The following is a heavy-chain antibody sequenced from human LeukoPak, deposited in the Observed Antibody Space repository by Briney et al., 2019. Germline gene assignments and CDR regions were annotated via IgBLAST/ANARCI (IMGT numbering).Heavy chain of an antibody. CDR2: ISYDGSNK. V-gene: IGHV3-30*18. CDR3: AKDFPHYYESSHGMDA. D-gene: IGHD3-22*01. CDR1: GFTFSSYG. J-gene: IGHJ6*02. Sequence: GGSLRLSCAASGFTFSSYGMHWVRQAPGKGLEWVAVISYDGSNKYYADSVKGRFTISRDNAKNSLYLQMNSLRAEDAAVYYCAKDFPHYYESSHGMDAWGQGTTVTVSS.